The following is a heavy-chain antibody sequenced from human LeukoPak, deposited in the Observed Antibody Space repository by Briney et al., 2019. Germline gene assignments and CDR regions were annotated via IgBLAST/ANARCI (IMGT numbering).Heavy chain of an antibody. J-gene: IGHJ4*02. CDR2: ISGGDVST. D-gene: IGHD6-19*01. CDR1: GFTFSSYG. Sequence: GGSLRLSCAASGFTFSSYGMSWVRQAPEKGLQWVSAISGGDVSTYYADSVRGRFTISRDNSKNTLYLQMNSLRAEDTAVYYCARKVAAPDYWGQGTLVTVPS. V-gene: IGHV3-23*01. CDR3: ARKVAAPDY.